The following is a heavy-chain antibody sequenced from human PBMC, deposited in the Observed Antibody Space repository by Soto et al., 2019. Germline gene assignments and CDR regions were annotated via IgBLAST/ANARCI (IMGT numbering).Heavy chain of an antibody. D-gene: IGHD3-10*01. CDR3: AIGQNFYGSGSYYRGDF. J-gene: IGHJ4*02. Sequence: EVQLLESGGGLVQPGGSLRLSCAVSGFTFSSYGMSWVRQAPGKGLEWVSAISGSGDDTYYADSVKGRFTISRDNSKNTLFLQMNSLRGEDTAVYHCAIGQNFYGSGSYYRGDFWGQGTLVTVSS. CDR1: GFTFSSYG. CDR2: ISGSGDDT. V-gene: IGHV3-23*01.